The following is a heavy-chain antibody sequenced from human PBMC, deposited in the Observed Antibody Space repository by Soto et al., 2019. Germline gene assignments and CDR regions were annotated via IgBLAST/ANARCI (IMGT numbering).Heavy chain of an antibody. CDR2: IYWDDDK. D-gene: IGHD3-22*01. CDR1: GFSLSTSGVG. V-gene: IGHV2-5*02. Sequence: QITLKESGPTLVKPTQTLTLTCTFSGFSLSTSGVGVGWIRQPPGKALEWLALIYWDDDKRYSPSLKSRLTITKDTSKNQVVLTMTNMDPVDTATYYCALLNYYDSSGYSWGQGTLVTVSS. CDR3: ALLNYYDSSGYS. J-gene: IGHJ4*02.